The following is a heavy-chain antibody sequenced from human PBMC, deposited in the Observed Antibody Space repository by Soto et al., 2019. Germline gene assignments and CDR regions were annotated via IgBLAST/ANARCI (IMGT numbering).Heavy chain of an antibody. Sequence: GGSLRLSCAASGFTFSSYSMNWVRQAPGKGLEWVSSISSSSYIYYADSVKGRFTISRDNAKNSLYLQMNSLRAEDTAVYYCAREGSGDILTGSDYWGQGTLVTVSS. CDR1: GFTFSSYS. V-gene: IGHV3-21*01. J-gene: IGHJ4*02. CDR2: ISSSSYI. D-gene: IGHD3-9*01. CDR3: AREGSGDILTGSDY.